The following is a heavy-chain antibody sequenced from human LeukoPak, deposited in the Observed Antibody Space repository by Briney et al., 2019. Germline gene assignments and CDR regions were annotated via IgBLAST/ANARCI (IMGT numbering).Heavy chain of an antibody. Sequence: SETLSLTCTVSGGSISSYYWSWIRQPPGKGLEWIGYIYYSGSTNYNPSLKSRVTISVDTSKNQLSLKLRSVTAADTAVYYCARYYDSSGSFDYWGQGILVTVSS. J-gene: IGHJ4*02. CDR3: ARYYDSSGSFDY. CDR2: IYYSGST. CDR1: GGSISSYY. D-gene: IGHD3-22*01. V-gene: IGHV4-59*08.